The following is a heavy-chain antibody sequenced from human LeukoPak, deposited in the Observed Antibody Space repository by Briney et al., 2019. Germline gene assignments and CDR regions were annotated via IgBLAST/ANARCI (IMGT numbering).Heavy chain of an antibody. V-gene: IGHV4-30-2*01. D-gene: IGHD6-13*01. CDR2: IYHSGST. J-gene: IGHJ4*02. CDR3: ARELLAAAGFFDS. Sequence: SETLSLTCAVSGGSISSGGYSWSWIRQPPGKGLEWIGYIYHSGSTYYNPSLKSRVTISVDTSKNQFSLKLSSVTAADTAVYYCARELLAAAGFFDSWGRGTLVTVSS. CDR1: GGSISSGGYS.